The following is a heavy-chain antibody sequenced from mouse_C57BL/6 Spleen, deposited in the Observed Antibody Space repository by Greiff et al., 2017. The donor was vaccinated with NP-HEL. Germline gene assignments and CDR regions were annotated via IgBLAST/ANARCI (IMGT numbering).Heavy chain of an antibody. V-gene: IGHV1-19*01. CDR3: ARGDDGYPFAY. CDR2: INPYNGGT. D-gene: IGHD2-3*01. CDR1: GYTFTDYY. Sequence: EVQLQQSGPVLVKPGASVKMSCKASGYTFTDYYMNWVKQSHGKSLEWIGVINPYNGGTSYNQKFKGKATLTVDKSSSTAYMELNSLTSEDSAVYDCARGDDGYPFAYWGQGTLVTVSA. J-gene: IGHJ3*01.